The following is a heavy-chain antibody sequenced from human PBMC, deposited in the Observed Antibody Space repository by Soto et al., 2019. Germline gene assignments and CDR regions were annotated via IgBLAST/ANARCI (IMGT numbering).Heavy chain of an antibody. CDR2: VYSSGST. CDR3: ARHSRVTIFGVVTAPFDN. J-gene: IGHJ4*02. D-gene: IGHD3-3*01. V-gene: IGHV4-59*08. CDR1: GGSISNYY. Sequence: QVQLQESGPGLVKPAETLSLTSTVSGGSISNYYWNWIRQPPGKGLEWIGYVYSSGSTNYNPSLKSRVTISMDTSKNQFSLRLSSVTAADTAVYYCARHSRVTIFGVVTAPFDNWGQGTLVTGSS.